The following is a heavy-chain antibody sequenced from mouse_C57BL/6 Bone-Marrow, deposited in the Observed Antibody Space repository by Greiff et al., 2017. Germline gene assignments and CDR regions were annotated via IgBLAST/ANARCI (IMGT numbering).Heavy chain of an antibody. CDR1: GFTFSDYY. Sequence: EVKLVESGGGLVQPGGSLKLSCAASGFTFSDYYMYWVRQTPEKRLEWVAYISNGGGSTYYPDTVKGRFPISRDNAKNTLYLQMSRLKSENTGMYYCARHKLRDAMDYWGQGTSVTVSS. V-gene: IGHV5-12*01. J-gene: IGHJ4*01. D-gene: IGHD1-1*01. CDR3: ARHKLRDAMDY. CDR2: ISNGGGST.